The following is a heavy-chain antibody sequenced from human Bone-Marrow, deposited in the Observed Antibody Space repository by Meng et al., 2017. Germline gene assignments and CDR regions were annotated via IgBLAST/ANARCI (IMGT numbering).Heavy chain of an antibody. CDR1: GFTFSSYA. J-gene: IGHJ4*02. V-gene: IGHV3-23*01. D-gene: IGHD1-1*01. CDR2: ISVSGGNT. CDR3: ATKTTELDN. Sequence: GESLKISCAASGFTFSSYAMNWVRQAPGKGLEWVSLISVSGGNTYYADSVKGRFTISRDNSKNTLYLQMNSLRAEDTAGYYCATKTTELDNWGQGTQVTVSS.